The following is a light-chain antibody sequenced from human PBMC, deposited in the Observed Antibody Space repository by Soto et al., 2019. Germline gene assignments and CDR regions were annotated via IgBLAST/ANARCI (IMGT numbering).Light chain of an antibody. Sequence: QTVVTQEPSLTVSPGGTVTLTCASSTGTVTGGFYPHWFQQHPGQDPRTLIYSTTNKHSWTPARFSGSLIAGKAALTLSGVEAEADADYYCLPYYGGSYVFGAGTKLTVL. CDR3: LPYYGGSYV. V-gene: IGLV7-43*01. J-gene: IGLJ1*01. CDR2: STT. CDR1: TGTVTGGFY.